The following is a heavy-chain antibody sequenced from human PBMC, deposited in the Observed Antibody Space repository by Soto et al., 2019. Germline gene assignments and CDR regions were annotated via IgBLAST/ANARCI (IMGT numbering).Heavy chain of an antibody. Sequence: QVQLVQSGAEVKKPGASVKVSCKASGYTFTSYGISWVRQAPGQGLEWMGWISAYNGNTNYAQKLQGRVTMTTDTSTSTDYMELRSLRSDDTAVYYCARNLFGVVIIKEYYFDYWGQGTLVTVSS. CDR2: ISAYNGNT. CDR3: ARNLFGVVIIKEYYFDY. D-gene: IGHD3-3*01. V-gene: IGHV1-18*01. J-gene: IGHJ4*02. CDR1: GYTFTSYG.